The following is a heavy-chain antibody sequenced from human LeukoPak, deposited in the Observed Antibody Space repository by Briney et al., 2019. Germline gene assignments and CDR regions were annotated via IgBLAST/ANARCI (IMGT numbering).Heavy chain of an antibody. J-gene: IGHJ4*02. CDR3: AIISLVRGSTDFDY. V-gene: IGHV4-39*07. Sequence: PSETLSLTCTVSGGSISSSSYYWGWIRQPPGRGLEWIGSIYYSGSTYYNPSLKSRVTISVDTSKNQFSLKLSSVTAADTAVYYCAIISLVRGSTDFDYWGQGTLVTVS. CDR2: IYYSGST. D-gene: IGHD3-10*01. CDR1: GGSISSSSYY.